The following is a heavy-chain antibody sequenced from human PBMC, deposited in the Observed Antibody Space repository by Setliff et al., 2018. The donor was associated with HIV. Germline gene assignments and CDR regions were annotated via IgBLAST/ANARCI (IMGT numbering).Heavy chain of an antibody. D-gene: IGHD3-16*01. CDR2: ITTGNGNT. Sequence: GASVKVSCKASGYTFTDYSLHWVRQAPGQSLEWMGWITTGNGNTIYAEKFQGRVTMTADTSIQTAYMELSSVRPEDTAVYYCQFGSSYWGLGTLVTVSS. J-gene: IGHJ4*02. V-gene: IGHV1-3*04. CDR1: GYTFTDYS. CDR3: QFGSSY.